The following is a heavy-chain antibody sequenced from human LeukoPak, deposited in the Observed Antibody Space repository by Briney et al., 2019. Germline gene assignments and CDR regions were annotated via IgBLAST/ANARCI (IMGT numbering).Heavy chain of an antibody. D-gene: IGHD3-10*01. J-gene: IGHJ6*03. CDR2: IKHDGSEKQDGSEK. CDR1: GFTFSQYW. CDR3: ARSGRGVDSLYFYMDV. V-gene: IGHV3-7*01. Sequence: GGSLRLSCAASGFTFSQYWMSWIRQAPGKGLEWVANIKHDGSEKQDGSEKNYVDSVKGRFTISRDNAKNSLYLQMNSLRAEDTAVYYCARSGRGVDSLYFYMDVWGKGTTVAVTS.